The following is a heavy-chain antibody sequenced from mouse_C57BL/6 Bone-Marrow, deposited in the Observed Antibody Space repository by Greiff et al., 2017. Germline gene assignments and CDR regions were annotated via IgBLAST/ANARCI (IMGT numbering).Heavy chain of an antibody. Sequence: VQLQQSGAELVRPGTSVKLSCKASGYTFTSYSMHWVKQRPGQGLEWIGVIDPSDSYTNYNQKFKGKATLTVDTSSSTAYMQLSSLTSEDSAVYYCARYSSWFAYWGQGTLVTVSA. J-gene: IGHJ3*01. CDR2: IDPSDSYT. CDR3: ARYSSWFAY. CDR1: GYTFTSYS. V-gene: IGHV1-59*01.